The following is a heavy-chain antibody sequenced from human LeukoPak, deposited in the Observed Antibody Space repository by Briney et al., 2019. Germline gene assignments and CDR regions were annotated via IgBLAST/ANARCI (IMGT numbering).Heavy chain of an antibody. CDR1: GYTFTVYY. D-gene: IGHD4-17*01. CDR3: ARVPTVITPYYYMDV. Sequence: ASGKVSCTASGYTFTVYYMYWVRQPPGPGLEWMGWINPNSGGTNYAQKFQGRVTMTTDTSISTAYMELSRLRSDDTAVYYCARVPTVITPYYYMDVWGKGTTVTVSS. J-gene: IGHJ6*03. V-gene: IGHV1-2*02. CDR2: INPNSGGT.